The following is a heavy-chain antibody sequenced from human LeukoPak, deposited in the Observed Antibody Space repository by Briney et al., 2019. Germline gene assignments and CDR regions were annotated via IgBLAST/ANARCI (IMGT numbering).Heavy chain of an antibody. D-gene: IGHD6-13*01. Sequence: GGSLRLSCAASGFTFSSYSMNWVRQAPGKGLEWVSSISSSGTYIYYTDSVKGRFTISRDYAKNSLYLQMNSLRAEDTAVYYCARDALAAAGTGAGYWGQGTLVTVSS. CDR1: GFTFSSYS. CDR3: ARDALAAAGTGAGY. J-gene: IGHJ4*02. V-gene: IGHV3-21*01. CDR2: ISSSGTYI.